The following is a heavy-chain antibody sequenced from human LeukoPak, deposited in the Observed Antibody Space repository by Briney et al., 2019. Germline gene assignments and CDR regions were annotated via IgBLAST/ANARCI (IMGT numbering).Heavy chain of an antibody. V-gene: IGHV3-23*01. D-gene: IGHD5-12*01. J-gene: IGHJ4*02. CDR1: GYTFSDYA. CDR3: ATESKWLPTY. CDR2: ISGVADST. Sequence: GGSLRLSCVGSGYTFSDYAMGWVRQAPGKGLEWVSDISGVADSTHYADSVKGRFTISRDNSKNTLYLQMNSLRAEATAVYYCATESKWLPTYWGQGTLVTVSS.